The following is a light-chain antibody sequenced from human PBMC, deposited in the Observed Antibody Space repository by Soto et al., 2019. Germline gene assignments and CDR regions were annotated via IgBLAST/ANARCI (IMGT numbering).Light chain of an antibody. V-gene: IGKV1-9*01. CDR3: QQLNSYPRIT. CDR1: QGISSY. J-gene: IGKJ5*01. CDR2: AAS. Sequence: IQLTQSPSSLSASVGDRVTITCRASQGISSYLAWHQQKPGKAPKLLIYAASTLQSGVPSRFSGSGSGTDFTLTISSLQPEDFATYYCQQLNSYPRITFGQGTRLEIK.